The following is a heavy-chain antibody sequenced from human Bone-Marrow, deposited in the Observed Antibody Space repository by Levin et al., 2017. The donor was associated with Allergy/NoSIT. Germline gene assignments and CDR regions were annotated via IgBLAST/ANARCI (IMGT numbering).Heavy chain of an antibody. CDR1: GYDFTTYW. CDR2: IYPGDSDA. J-gene: IGHJ4*02. Sequence: GESLKISCKGIGYDFTTYWIGWVRQMPGKGLEWMGIIYPGDSDARYSPSFQGQVTISGDKSINTAYLQWGSLRASDTAMYYCARRGWDCSGGRCQQDYYCDYWGQGTLVTVSS. CDR3: ARRGWDCSGGRCQQDYYCDY. V-gene: IGHV5-51*01. D-gene: IGHD2-15*01.